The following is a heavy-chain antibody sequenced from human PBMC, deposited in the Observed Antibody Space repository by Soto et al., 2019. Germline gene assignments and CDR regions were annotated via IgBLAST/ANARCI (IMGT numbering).Heavy chain of an antibody. Sequence: EASVKVSCKASGYTFTGYYMHWVRQAPGQGLEWMGWINPNSGVTNYAQKFQGWVTMTRDTSISTAYMELSSLRSEDTAVYYCARGVPYSYLPGEGMDVWGQGTTVTVSS. V-gene: IGHV1-2*04. J-gene: IGHJ6*02. D-gene: IGHD5-18*01. CDR2: INPNSGVT. CDR1: GYTFTGYY. CDR3: ARGVPYSYLPGEGMDV.